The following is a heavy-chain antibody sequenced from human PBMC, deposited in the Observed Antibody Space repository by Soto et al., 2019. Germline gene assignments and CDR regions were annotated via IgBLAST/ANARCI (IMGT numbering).Heavy chain of an antibody. V-gene: IGHV1-69*06. J-gene: IGHJ4*01. CDR3: ARGPPRRDGYNTN. D-gene: IGHD2-8*01. CDR1: GGTFRNYA. CDR2: IIPIFDTP. Sequence: QVQLVQSGAEVKKPGSSVKVSCKASGGTFRNYAISWVRQAPGQGLEWMGGIIPIFDTPDYAQKFQGRVTSTAEKSRTRVYMELSSLRSEDTAVYYCARGPPRRDGYNTNWGHGHRVTVS.